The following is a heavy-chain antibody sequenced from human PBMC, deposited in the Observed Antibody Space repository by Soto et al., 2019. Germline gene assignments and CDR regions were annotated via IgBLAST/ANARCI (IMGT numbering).Heavy chain of an antibody. CDR3: AHRPSYCSGGSCYSGFDY. Sequence: QITLKESGPTLVKPTQTLTLTCTFSGFSLSTSGVGVGWIRQPPGKALEWLALIYWDDDKRYSPSLKSRLTNTKDTSKNLVVLTMTNMDPVDTATYYCAHRPSYCSGGSCYSGFDYWGQGTLVTVSS. D-gene: IGHD2-15*01. V-gene: IGHV2-5*02. CDR1: GFSLSTSGVG. CDR2: IYWDDDK. J-gene: IGHJ4*02.